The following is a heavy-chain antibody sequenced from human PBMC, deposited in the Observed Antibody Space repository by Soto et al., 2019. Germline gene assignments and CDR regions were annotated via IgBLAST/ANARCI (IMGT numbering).Heavy chain of an antibody. J-gene: IGHJ4*02. D-gene: IGHD2-21*02. CDR2: ISGSGGST. CDR1: GFTFSSYA. Sequence: GGSLRLSCAASGFTFSSYAMSWVRQAPGKGLEWVSAISGSGGSTYYADSVKGRFTISRDNSKNTLYLQMNSLRAEDTAVYYCAKDLTLPGLLGDRAYWGQGTLVTVSS. V-gene: IGHV3-23*01. CDR3: AKDLTLPGLLGDRAY.